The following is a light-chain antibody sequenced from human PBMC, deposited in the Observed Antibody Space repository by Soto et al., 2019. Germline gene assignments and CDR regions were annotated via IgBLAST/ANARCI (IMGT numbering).Light chain of an antibody. J-gene: IGLJ2*01. CDR1: SSNIGRNY. Sequence: QSVLTQPPSASGTPGQRVTISCSGSSSNIGRNYVYWYQQVPGTAPKLLIYRDDQRPSGVPDRFSGSKSGTSASLAISGLRSEDEADYYCAAWDDSLSGVVFGGGTKVTVL. CDR3: AAWDDSLSGVV. V-gene: IGLV1-47*01. CDR2: RDD.